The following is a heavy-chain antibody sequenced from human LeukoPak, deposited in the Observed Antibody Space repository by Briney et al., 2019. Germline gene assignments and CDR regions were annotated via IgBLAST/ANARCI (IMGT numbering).Heavy chain of an antibody. Sequence: GGSLRLSCAASGFTFSSYAMSWVRQAPGKGLEWVSAISGSGGSTYYADSVKGRFTISRDNSKNTLYLQMNSLRAEDTAVYYCAKDFSNYYGSGSYYNDDYWGQGTLVTVSS. V-gene: IGHV3-23*01. CDR1: GFTFSSYA. CDR2: ISGSGGST. D-gene: IGHD3-10*01. J-gene: IGHJ4*02. CDR3: AKDFSNYYGSGSYYNDDY.